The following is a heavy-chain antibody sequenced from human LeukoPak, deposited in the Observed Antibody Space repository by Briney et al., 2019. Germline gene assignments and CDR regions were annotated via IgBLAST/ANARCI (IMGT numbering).Heavy chain of an antibody. Sequence: SETLSLTCNVSGASMSSYYWSWFRQPPGKGLEWITYIYYSGSTKYNPSLKSRVTASLDMSRNQFSLNLSPATAADTAVYYCATNMRSWDRSIDHWGQGTWVTVSS. D-gene: IGHD1-26*01. J-gene: IGHJ4*02. V-gene: IGHV4-59*01. CDR2: IYYSGST. CDR3: ATNMRSWDRSIDH. CDR1: GASMSSYY.